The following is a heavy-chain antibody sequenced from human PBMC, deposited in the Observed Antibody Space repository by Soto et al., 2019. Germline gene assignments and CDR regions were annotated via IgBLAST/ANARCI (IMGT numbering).Heavy chain of an antibody. V-gene: IGHV4-59*01. D-gene: IGHD5-12*01. CDR1: GGSISSYY. CDR2: IYYSGST. Sequence: SETLSLTCTVSGGSISSYYWSWIRQPPGKGLEWIGYIYYSGSTNYNPSLKSRVTISVDTSKNQFSLKLSSVTAADTAVYYCARIYSGYDPIDYWGQGTLVTVSS. CDR3: ARIYSGYDPIDY. J-gene: IGHJ4*02.